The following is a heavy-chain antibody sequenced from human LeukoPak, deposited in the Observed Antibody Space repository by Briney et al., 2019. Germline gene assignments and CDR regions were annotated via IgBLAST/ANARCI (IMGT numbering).Heavy chain of an antibody. CDR3: ARRAHGDYVDFFDY. D-gene: IGHD4-17*01. V-gene: IGHV4-31*03. Sequence: PSETLSLTCTVSGGSISSGGYYWNWIRQHPGKGLEWIGYIYYSGSTYYSPSLKSRVTISVDTSKNQFSLRLSSVTAADTAVYYCARRAHGDYVDFFDYWGQGTLVTVSS. CDR1: GGSISSGGYY. J-gene: IGHJ4*02. CDR2: IYYSGST.